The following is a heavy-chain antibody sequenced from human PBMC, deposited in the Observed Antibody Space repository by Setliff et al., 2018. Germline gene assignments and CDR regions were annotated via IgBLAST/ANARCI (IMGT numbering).Heavy chain of an antibody. CDR1: GFTVSSFS. V-gene: IGHV3-30*03. CDR3: ARGRHHDTLSGYIDF. J-gene: IGHJ4*02. CDR2: LSDDGSNE. D-gene: IGHD3-9*01. Sequence: GGSLRLSCAASGFTVSSFSMHWVRQAPVKGLDWVATLSDDGSNEFYADSVKGRFTVSRDNSKNTLYLQMNSLRAEDTAFYYCARGRHHDTLSGYIDFLGQGTLVTVS.